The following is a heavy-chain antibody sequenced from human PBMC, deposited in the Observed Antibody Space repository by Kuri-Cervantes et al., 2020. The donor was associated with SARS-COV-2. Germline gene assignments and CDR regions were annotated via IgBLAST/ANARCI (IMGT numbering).Heavy chain of an antibody. J-gene: IGHJ4*02. Sequence: SVKVSCKASGGTFSSYAISWVRQAPGQWLEWMGGIIPIFGTANYAQKFQGRVTITADESTSTAYMELSSLRSEDTAVYYCARGEEAYDSSGYRFDYWGQGTLVTVSS. CDR3: ARGEEAYDSSGYRFDY. D-gene: IGHD3-22*01. CDR1: GGTFSSYA. V-gene: IGHV1-69*13. CDR2: IIPIFGTA.